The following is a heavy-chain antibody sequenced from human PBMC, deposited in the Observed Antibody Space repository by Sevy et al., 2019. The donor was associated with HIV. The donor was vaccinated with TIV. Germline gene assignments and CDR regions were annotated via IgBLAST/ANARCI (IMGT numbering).Heavy chain of an antibody. J-gene: IGHJ6*02. CDR2: ISYDGSDK. V-gene: IGHV3-30-3*01. CDR1: GFALSNYYA. D-gene: IGHD4-17*01. CDR3: ARPRANYVDHYFFYAMDV. Sequence: GGCLRLSCAASGFALSNYYAMHWVRQAPGKGLEWVALISYDGSDKYYADSVKDRFTISRDNFKNTLYLQMNSLTTEDTAVYYCARPRANYVDHYFFYAMDVWGQGTTVTVSS.